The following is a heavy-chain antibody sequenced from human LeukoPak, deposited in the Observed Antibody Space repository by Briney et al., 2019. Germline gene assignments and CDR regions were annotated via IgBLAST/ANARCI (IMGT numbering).Heavy chain of an antibody. CDR2: ISYDGSNK. J-gene: IGHJ5*02. D-gene: IGHD3-10*01. Sequence: PGGSLRLSCAASGFTFSSYSMNRVRQAPGKGLEWVAVISYDGSNKYYADSVKGRFTISRDNSKNTLYLQMNSLRAEDTAVYYCAKGAGGPYNWFDPWGQGTLVTVSS. CDR3: AKGAGGPYNWFDP. CDR1: GFTFSSYS. V-gene: IGHV3-30*18.